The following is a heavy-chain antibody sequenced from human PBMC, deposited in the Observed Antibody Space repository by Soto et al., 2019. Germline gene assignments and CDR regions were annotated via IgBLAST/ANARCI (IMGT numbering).Heavy chain of an antibody. CDR2: IYHSGST. J-gene: IGHJ5*02. V-gene: IGHV4-4*02. Sequence: QVQLQESGPELVKPSGTLSLTCAVSGGSISSSNWWTWVRQSPGKGLDWIGEIYHSGSTNYNPSLKSRVTISVDKSKNQFSLILSSVTAADTAVYYCARDFSSSGFERWFDPWGQGTLVTVSS. CDR1: GGSISSSNW. D-gene: IGHD6-25*01. CDR3: ARDFSSSGFERWFDP.